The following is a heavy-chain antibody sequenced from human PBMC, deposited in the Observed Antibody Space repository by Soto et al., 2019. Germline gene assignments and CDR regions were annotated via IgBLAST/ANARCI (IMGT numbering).Heavy chain of an antibody. CDR2: IDPSDSYT. V-gene: IGHV5-10-1*01. Sequence: PGETLKISCKGSVYSFTSYWISWVRQMPGKGLEWMGRIDPSDSYTNYSPSFQGHVTISADKSISTAYLQWSSLKASDTAMYYCARQLRGSYSSGWYPPPGMDVWGQGTTVTVSS. D-gene: IGHD6-19*01. CDR3: ARQLRGSYSSGWYPPPGMDV. CDR1: VYSFTSYW. J-gene: IGHJ6*02.